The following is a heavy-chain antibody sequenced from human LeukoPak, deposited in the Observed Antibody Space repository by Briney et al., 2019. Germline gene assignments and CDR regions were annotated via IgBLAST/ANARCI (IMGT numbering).Heavy chain of an antibody. CDR2: ISSSGSTI. Sequence: TGGSLRLSCAASGFTFSSYEMNWVRQAPGKGLEWVSYISSSGSTIYYADSVKGRFTISRDNAKNSLYLQMNSLRAEDTAVYYCARVVWFGEANWGQGTLVTVSS. D-gene: IGHD3-10*01. J-gene: IGHJ4*02. V-gene: IGHV3-48*03. CDR1: GFTFSSYE. CDR3: ARVVWFGEAN.